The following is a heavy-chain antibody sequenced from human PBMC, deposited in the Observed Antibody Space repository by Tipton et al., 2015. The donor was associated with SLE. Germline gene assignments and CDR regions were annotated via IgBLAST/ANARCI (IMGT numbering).Heavy chain of an antibody. D-gene: IGHD2-2*01. V-gene: IGHV4-34*01. CDR1: GESSSGYF. Sequence: LRLSCAVYGESSSGYFWSWIRQSAGKGLEWIGDIHDGGSSYYNPSLKSRVTISVDTSKNQISLKLTSVTAADTALYYCARGYQLPLGPYYYYYMDVWGKGTTVTVSS. J-gene: IGHJ6*03. CDR2: IHDGGSS. CDR3: ARGYQLPLGPYYYYYMDV.